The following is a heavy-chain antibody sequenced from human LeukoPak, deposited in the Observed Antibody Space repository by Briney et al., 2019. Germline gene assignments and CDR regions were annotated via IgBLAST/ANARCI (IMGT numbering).Heavy chain of an antibody. CDR2: IWYDGSKK. Sequence: GGSLRLSCAASGFTFSSYGMHWFRQAPGKGLEWVAVIWYDGSKKYYADSVKGRFTISRDNSKNALYLQMDSLRAEDTAVYYCARYNTGSVDYWGQGTLVTVSS. J-gene: IGHJ4*02. V-gene: IGHV3-33*01. D-gene: IGHD2-8*02. CDR1: GFTFSSYG. CDR3: ARYNTGSVDY.